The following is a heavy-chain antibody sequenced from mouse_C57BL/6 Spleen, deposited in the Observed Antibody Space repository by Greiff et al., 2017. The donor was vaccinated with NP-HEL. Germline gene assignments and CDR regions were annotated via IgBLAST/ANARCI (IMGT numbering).Heavy chain of an antibody. V-gene: IGHV1-82*01. Sequence: VQLQQSGPELVKPGASVKISCKASGYAFSSSWMNWVKQRPGKGLEWIGRLYPGDGDTNYNGKFKGKATLTADKSSSTAYMQLSSLTSEDSAVYFCARELRLRAMDYWGQGTSVTVSS. CDR3: ARELRLRAMDY. CDR1: GYAFSSSW. D-gene: IGHD3-2*02. CDR2: LYPGDGDT. J-gene: IGHJ4*01.